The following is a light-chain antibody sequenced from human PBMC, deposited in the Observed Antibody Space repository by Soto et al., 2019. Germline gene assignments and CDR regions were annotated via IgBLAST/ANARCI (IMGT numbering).Light chain of an antibody. CDR3: CSYGGNYTWV. CDR1: SGDVGGYDF. V-gene: IGLV2-11*01. Sequence: QSALTQPRSVSGSPGQSVTIFCTGTSGDVGGYDFVSWYQQNPGKAPSLMIFHVSQRPSGVPDRFSGSKSGNTASLTISGLQAEDEADYYCCSYGGNYTWVFGGGTKLTVL. J-gene: IGLJ3*02. CDR2: HVS.